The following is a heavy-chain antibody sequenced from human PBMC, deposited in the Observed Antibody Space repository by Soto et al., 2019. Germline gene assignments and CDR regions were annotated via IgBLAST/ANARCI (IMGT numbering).Heavy chain of an antibody. CDR3: ARDKEIFGVVITNNWFDP. CDR2: INTNTGNP. Sequence: GASVKVSCKASGYTFTSYAMNWVRQAPGQGLEWMGWINTNTGNPTYAQGFTGRFVFSLDTSVSTAYLQICSLKAEDTAVYYCARDKEIFGVVITNNWFDPWGQGTLVTVSS. J-gene: IGHJ5*02. D-gene: IGHD3-3*01. V-gene: IGHV7-4-1*01. CDR1: GYTFTSYA.